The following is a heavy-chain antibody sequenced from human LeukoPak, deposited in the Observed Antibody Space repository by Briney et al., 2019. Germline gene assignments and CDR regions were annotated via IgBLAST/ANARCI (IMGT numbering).Heavy chain of an antibody. CDR3: ARVYGPGYYDILSGRTLYYYYYMDV. D-gene: IGHD3-9*01. Sequence: ASVKVSCKASGYTFTSYGISWVRQAPGQGLEWMGWISAYNGNTNYAQKLQGRVTMTTDTSTSTAYMELRSLRSDDTAVYYCARVYGPGYYDILSGRTLYYYYYMDVWGKGTTVTVSS. CDR1: GYTFTSYG. CDR2: ISAYNGNT. J-gene: IGHJ6*03. V-gene: IGHV1-18*01.